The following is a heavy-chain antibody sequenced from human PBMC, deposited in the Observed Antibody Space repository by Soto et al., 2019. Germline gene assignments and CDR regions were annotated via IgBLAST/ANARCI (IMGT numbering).Heavy chain of an antibody. D-gene: IGHD3-22*01. CDR3: ARGPTSGYYPNPFDY. V-gene: IGHV4-4*07. Sequence: QVQLQESGPGLVKPSETLSLTCTVSGGSIDTYFWNWTRQPAGKGLEWIGRLYTSGTTSYNPSLKRRVTMSVDRSKNQFSLKLTSVTAADTAIYYCARGPTSGYYPNPFDYWGQGTQVTVSS. CDR2: LYTSGTT. CDR1: GGSIDTYF. J-gene: IGHJ4*02.